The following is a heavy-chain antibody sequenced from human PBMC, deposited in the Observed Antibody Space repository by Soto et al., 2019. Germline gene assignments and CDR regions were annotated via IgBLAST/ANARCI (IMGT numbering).Heavy chain of an antibody. Sequence: GSLRLSCAASGFIFSSYDMAWVRQAPGKGLEWVSTISSSADATQYADSVKGRFTISRDNAKNTLYLEMNNLGDEDTATYYCAKSYSFSWYDSWGQGTLVTVSS. V-gene: IGHV3-23*01. CDR2: ISSSADAT. D-gene: IGHD2-21*01. CDR1: GFIFSSYD. CDR3: AKSYSFSWYDS. J-gene: IGHJ5*01.